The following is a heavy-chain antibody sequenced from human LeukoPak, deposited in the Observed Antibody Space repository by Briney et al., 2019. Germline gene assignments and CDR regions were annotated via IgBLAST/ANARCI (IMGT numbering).Heavy chain of an antibody. J-gene: IGHJ6*03. CDR2: IYSGGST. V-gene: IGHV3-53*01. CDR1: GFTVSSNY. Sequence: GGSLRLSCAASGFTVSSNYMSWVRQAPGKGLEWVAVIYSGGSTYYTDSVKGGFTISRDNSKNTLYLQMNSLRAEDTAVYYCARLAPHYFFYYMDVWGKGSTVTVSS. D-gene: IGHD3-3*02. CDR3: ARLAPHYFFYYMDV.